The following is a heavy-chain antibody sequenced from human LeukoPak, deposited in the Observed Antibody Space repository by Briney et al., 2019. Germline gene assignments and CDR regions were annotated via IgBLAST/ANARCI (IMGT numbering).Heavy chain of an antibody. D-gene: IGHD3-22*01. CDR2: ISVYSGNT. Sequence: ASVKVSCKASGYTFTSYAITWVRQAPGQGLEWMGWISVYSGNTHYAQKLQGRVTMTTDTSTTTAYMELRSLRSDDTAVYYCARDYYDTSGYFYGSNYWGQGTLVTVSS. CDR3: ARDYYDTSGYFYGSNY. CDR1: GYTFTSYA. J-gene: IGHJ4*02. V-gene: IGHV1-18*01.